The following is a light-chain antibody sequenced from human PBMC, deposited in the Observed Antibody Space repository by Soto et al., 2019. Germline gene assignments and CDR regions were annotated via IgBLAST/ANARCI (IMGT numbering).Light chain of an antibody. CDR3: QQSYNSPYT. J-gene: IGKJ2*01. CDR2: AAS. CDR1: ESIANY. V-gene: IGKV1-39*01. Sequence: DIQMTQSPSSLSVSVGDRVTITCRASESIANYLNWYQQKPGKAPNLLIYAASDLQSGVPSRFSGSGSGTDFTLTISSLQTEDFATYFCQQSYNSPYTFGQGTKLDI.